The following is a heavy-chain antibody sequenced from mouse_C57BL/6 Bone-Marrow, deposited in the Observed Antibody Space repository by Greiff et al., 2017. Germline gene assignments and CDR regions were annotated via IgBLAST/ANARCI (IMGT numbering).Heavy chain of an antibody. V-gene: IGHV1-50*01. CDR3: ARSGATVVAREFAY. J-gene: IGHJ3*01. Sequence: QVQLQQPGAELVKPGASVKLSCKASGYTFTSYWMQWVKQRPGQGLEWLGEIDPSDSYTHYNQKFKGKATLTVDTSSSTAYMQLSSLTSEYSADDFCARSGATVVAREFAYWGQGALVTVSA. CDR2: IDPSDSYT. CDR1: GYTFTSYW. D-gene: IGHD1-1*01.